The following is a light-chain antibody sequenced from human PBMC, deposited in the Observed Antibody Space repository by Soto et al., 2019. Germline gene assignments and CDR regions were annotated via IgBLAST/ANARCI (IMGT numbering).Light chain of an antibody. CDR1: QSVRSS. V-gene: IGKV3-15*01. Sequence: DMVMTQSPATLSVSPGESPTIACRASQSVRSSLAWYTQKPGQAPRRLIYGASTRATGIQARFSGSGSGTEFTLTISSLKSEEFAVYYCQQYDNWWTFCQGTKVDIK. CDR3: QQYDNWWT. J-gene: IGKJ1*01. CDR2: GAS.